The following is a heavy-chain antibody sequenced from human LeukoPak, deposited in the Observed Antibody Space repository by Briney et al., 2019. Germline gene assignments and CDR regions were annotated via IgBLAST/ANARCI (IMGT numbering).Heavy chain of an antibody. CDR1: GYTFTGYY. D-gene: IGHD5-18*01. CDR2: INPNSGGT. CDR3: ARGNGEYSYVGGYFDY. Sequence: ASVKVSCKASGYTFTGYYVHWVRQAPGQGLVWMGWINPNSGGTNYAQKFQGRVTMTRDTSISTAYMELSRLRSDDTAVYYCARGNGEYSYVGGYFDYWGQGTLVTVSS. V-gene: IGHV1-2*02. J-gene: IGHJ4*02.